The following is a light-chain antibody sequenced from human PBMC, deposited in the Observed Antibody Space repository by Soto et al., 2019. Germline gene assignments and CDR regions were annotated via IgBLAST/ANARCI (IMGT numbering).Light chain of an antibody. J-gene: IGLJ1*01. CDR2: EGS. CDR3: CSYAGSSLYV. CDR1: SSGVGSYNL. V-gene: IGLV2-23*01. Sequence: QSVLTQPASVSGSPGQSITISCTGTSSGVGSYNLVSWYQQHPGKAPKLMIYEGSKRPSGVSNRFSGSKSGNTASLTISGLQAEDEADYYCCSYAGSSLYVFGTGTKVTVL.